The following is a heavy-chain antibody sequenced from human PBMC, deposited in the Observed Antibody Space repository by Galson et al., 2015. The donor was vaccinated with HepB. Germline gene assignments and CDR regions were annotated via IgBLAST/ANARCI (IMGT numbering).Heavy chain of an antibody. V-gene: IGHV1-46*04. CDR1: GYTFTSYY. D-gene: IGHD3-22*01. J-gene: IGHJ4*02. CDR3: ARDHYYDSSGYYYFDY. Sequence: SVKVSCKASGYTFTSYYMHWVRQAPGQGLEWMGIINPSGGSTSYAQKLQGRVTMTRDTSTSTVYMELSSLRSEDTAVYYCARDHYYDSSGYYYFDYWGQGTLVTVSS. CDR2: INPSGGST.